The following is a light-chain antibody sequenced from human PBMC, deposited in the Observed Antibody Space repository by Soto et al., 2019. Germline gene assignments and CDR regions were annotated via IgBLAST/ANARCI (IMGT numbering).Light chain of an antibody. V-gene: IGKV3-20*01. CDR3: QHYGTSHFT. CDR1: QSLSSSL. J-gene: IGKJ3*01. Sequence: EIVLTQSPGTLSLSPGERATLSCRASQSLSSSLLEWYQHRPGQAPRLLLYGTSNRATGIPDRLSGSGSGTDFTLTISRLEPEDFAVYYCQHYGTSHFTFGPGTKVDI. CDR2: GTS.